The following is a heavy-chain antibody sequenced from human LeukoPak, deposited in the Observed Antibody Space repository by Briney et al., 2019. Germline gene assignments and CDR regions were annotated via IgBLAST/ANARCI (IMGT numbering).Heavy chain of an antibody. V-gene: IGHV4-39*01. Sequence: SETLSLTCTVSGGSISSSSYYWGWIRQPPGKGLEWIGSIYYSGSTYYNPSLKSRVTISVDTSKNQFSMKLTSVTAADTAVYFCARQDYDFSSGYYDYWGQGTLVTVSS. D-gene: IGHD3-3*01. CDR2: IYYSGST. J-gene: IGHJ4*02. CDR3: ARQDYDFSSGYYDY. CDR1: GGSISSSSYY.